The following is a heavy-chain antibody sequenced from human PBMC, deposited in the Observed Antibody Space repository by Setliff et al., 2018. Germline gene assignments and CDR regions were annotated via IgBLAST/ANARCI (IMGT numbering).Heavy chain of an antibody. V-gene: IGHV3-23*01. J-gene: IGHJ4*02. CDR2: ITGSGTT. CDR3: ARGSELWGSGLLAYFDY. Sequence: GGSLRLSCTASGFIFTNYAMSWVRQAPGKGLEWVSAITGSGTTYYADSVKGRFTISRDNSRNTLYLQMNSLRAEDTAVYYCARGSELWGSGLLAYFDYWGQGTLVTVSS. CDR1: GFIFTNYA. D-gene: IGHD7-27*01.